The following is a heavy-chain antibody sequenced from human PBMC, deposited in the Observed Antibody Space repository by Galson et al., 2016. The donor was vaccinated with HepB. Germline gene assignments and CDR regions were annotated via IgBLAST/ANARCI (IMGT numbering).Heavy chain of an antibody. Sequence: SLRLSCAASGFTFSSYWMSWVRQAPERGLVWVSRISGDGSDTSYADSVKGRFTVSRDNAKNTLFSQMNSLRAEDTAVYYCTRATVDWGQGTLVTVSS. V-gene: IGHV3-74*01. CDR3: TRATVD. J-gene: IGHJ4*02. D-gene: IGHD4-23*01. CDR2: ISGDGSDT. CDR1: GFTFSSYW.